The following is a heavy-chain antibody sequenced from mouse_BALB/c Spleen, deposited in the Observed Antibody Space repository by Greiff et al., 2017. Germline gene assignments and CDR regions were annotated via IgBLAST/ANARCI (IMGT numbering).Heavy chain of an antibody. J-gene: IGHJ1*01. CDR2: IYPGSGST. V-gene: IGHV1S22*01. CDR3: TPGYFDV. Sequence: LQQPGSELVRPGASVKLSCKASGYTFTSYWMHWVKQRPGQGLEWIGNIYPGSGSTNYDEKFKSKATLTVDTSSSTAYMQLSSLTSEDSAVYCCTPGYFDVWGAGTTVTVSA. CDR1: GYTFTSYW.